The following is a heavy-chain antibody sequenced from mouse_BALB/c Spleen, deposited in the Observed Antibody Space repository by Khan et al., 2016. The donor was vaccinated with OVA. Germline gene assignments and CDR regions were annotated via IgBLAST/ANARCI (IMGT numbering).Heavy chain of an antibody. Sequence: QVQLQQSGPGLVAPSESLSITCTVSGFSLSSYGVNWVRQPPGKGLEWLGVIWGDGSTNYHSGLKSGLTINKDNSKSQVFLKLNSLQTYDTATYYCAKFTPDYYSMDYWGQGTSVTVSS. CDR2: IWGDGST. V-gene: IGHV2-3*01. J-gene: IGHJ4*01. CDR1: GFSLSSYG. D-gene: IGHD1-1*01. CDR3: AKFTPDYYSMDY.